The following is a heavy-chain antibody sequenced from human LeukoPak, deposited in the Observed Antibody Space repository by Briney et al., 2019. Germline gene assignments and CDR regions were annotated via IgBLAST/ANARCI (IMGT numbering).Heavy chain of an antibody. CDR1: GVPSSSCN. Sequence: PGGDPMPPSCAFGVPSSSCNNNRGLQPPGEGGEGGSANISNSCCKYYTHSVKGRFTISRDNAKNSLYLQMNSLRAEDTGVYYCARPGYYDFWSGYYTDFDYWGQGTLVTVSS. V-gene: IGHV3-21*04. CDR2: NISNSCCK. D-gene: IGHD3-3*01. J-gene: IGHJ4*02. CDR3: ARPGYYDFWSGYYTDFDY.